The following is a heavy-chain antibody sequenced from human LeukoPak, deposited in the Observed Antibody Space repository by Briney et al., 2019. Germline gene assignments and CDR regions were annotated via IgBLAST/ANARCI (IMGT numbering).Heavy chain of an antibody. CDR1: GSLFTTYW. V-gene: IGHV5-51*01. CDR3: ARQTVTTPFDY. D-gene: IGHD4-17*01. Sequence: GGSLKISCKGSGSLFTTYWIGGVRRMPGKGLEWMGIIYPGDSDTRYSPSFQGQVTISVDKSISTAYLQWSSLKASDTAMYFCARQTVTTPFDYWGQGTLVTVSS. CDR2: IYPGDSDT. J-gene: IGHJ4*02.